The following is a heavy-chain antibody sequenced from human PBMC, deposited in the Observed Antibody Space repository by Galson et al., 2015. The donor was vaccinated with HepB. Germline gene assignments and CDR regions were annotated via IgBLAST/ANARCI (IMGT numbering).Heavy chain of an antibody. CDR1: GGTFSSYA. J-gene: IGHJ4*02. CDR2: IIPIFGTA. V-gene: IGHV1-69*13. Sequence: SVKVSCKASGGTFSSYAISWVRQAPGQGLEWMGGIIPIFGTANYAQKFQGRVTITADESTSTAYMELSSLRSEDTAVYYCARDQLQSSAVAGFDYWGQGTLVTVSS. CDR3: ARDQLQSSAVAGFDY. D-gene: IGHD6-19*01.